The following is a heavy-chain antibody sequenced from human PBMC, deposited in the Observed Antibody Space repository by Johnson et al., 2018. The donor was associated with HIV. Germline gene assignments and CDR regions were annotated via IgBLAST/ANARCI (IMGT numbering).Heavy chain of an antibody. CDR3: AKDRVDTAMVVNAFDI. V-gene: IGHV3-30*02. Sequence: QVQLVESGGGVVQPGGSLRLSCAASGFTFSSYGMHWVRQAPGKGLEWVAFIRYDGSNTYYGDSVKGRLTISRDNSKNTLYLQMNSLRAEDKAMYYCAKDRVDTAMVVNAFDIWGQGTMVTVSS. CDR1: GFTFSSYG. J-gene: IGHJ3*02. CDR2: IRYDGSNT. D-gene: IGHD5-18*01.